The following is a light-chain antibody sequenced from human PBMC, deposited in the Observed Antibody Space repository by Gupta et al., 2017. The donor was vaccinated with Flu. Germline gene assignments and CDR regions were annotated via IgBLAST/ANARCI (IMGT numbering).Light chain of an antibody. Sequence: TLSLSPGERAPLSCRASQSISGYLAWFQQRPGQAPKLLIYDTSNRATGIPARFSGSGSETDFTLTISSLEPEDFAVYYCQQRSNWPPGASFGGGTKVEIK. CDR3: QQRSNWPPGAS. J-gene: IGKJ4*01. V-gene: IGKV3-11*01. CDR1: QSISGY. CDR2: DTS.